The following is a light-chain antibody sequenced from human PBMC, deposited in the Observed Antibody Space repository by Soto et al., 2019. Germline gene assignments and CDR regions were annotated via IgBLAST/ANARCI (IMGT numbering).Light chain of an antibody. CDR3: AAWDDTLRGEVM. CDR1: RYNIGTNS. CDR2: KNN. V-gene: IGLV1-47*01. J-gene: IGLJ3*02. Sequence: QSVLTQPPSASATPGQRVIISCSGSRYNIGTNSVYWYQQFPGTAPRLLIYKNNQRPSGVPDRFSGSKSGTSASLAISGLRPEDEADYFCAAWDDTLRGEVMFGGVTKVTVL.